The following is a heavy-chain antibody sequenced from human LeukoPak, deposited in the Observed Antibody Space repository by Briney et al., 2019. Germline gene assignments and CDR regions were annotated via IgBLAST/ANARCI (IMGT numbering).Heavy chain of an antibody. CDR2: IYYSGST. D-gene: IGHD3-9*01. Sequence: SETLSLTCTVSGGSISSSSYYWGWIRQPPGKGLEWIGSIYYSGSTYYNPSLKSRVTISVDTSKNQFSLKLSSVTAADTAVYYCARPCFDWLPGAFDIWGQGTMVTVSS. J-gene: IGHJ3*02. V-gene: IGHV4-39*01. CDR3: ARPCFDWLPGAFDI. CDR1: GGSISSSSYY.